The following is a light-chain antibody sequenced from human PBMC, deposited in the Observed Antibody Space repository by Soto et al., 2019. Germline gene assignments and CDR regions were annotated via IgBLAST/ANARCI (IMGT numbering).Light chain of an antibody. V-gene: IGLV2-8*01. J-gene: IGLJ2*01. Sequence: QSALTQPPSASGPPGQSVTISCTGTSSDVCGYNYVSWYQQHPGKAPKLMIYEVSKRPSGVPDRFSGSKSGNTASLTVSGLQAEDEADYYCSSYAGSNNLYVVFGGGTQLTVL. CDR2: EVS. CDR1: SSDVCGYNY. CDR3: SSYAGSNNLYVV.